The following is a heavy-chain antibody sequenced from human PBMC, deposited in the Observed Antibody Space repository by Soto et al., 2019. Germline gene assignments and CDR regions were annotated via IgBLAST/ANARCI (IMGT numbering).Heavy chain of an antibody. V-gene: IGHV1-24*01. CDR2: YNPEEGET. CDR1: GYPFTELS. J-gene: IGHJ4*02. D-gene: IGHD3-10*01. CDR3: ETDITYGPGREDQ. Sequence: QVQLVQSGAEVTKPGASVKVSCKVSGYPFTELSMHWVRQAPGKGLEWLGGYNPEEGETMSAQKFQGRLTMTEDISTDTAYMELRSVRSEDTAMYYWETDITYGPGREDQWGKGTLVTVSS.